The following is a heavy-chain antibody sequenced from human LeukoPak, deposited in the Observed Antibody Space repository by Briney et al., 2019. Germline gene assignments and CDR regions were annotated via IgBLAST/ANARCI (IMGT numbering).Heavy chain of an antibody. V-gene: IGHV3-66*02. J-gene: IGHJ4*02. Sequence: GGSLRLSCAASGFTVSSNYMSWVRQAPGKGLEWVSVIYSGGSTYYADSVKGRFTISRDTSKNTLYLQMNSLRVEDTAVYYCARDVKDSSGDYYRWTADWGQGTLVTVSS. CDR1: GFTVSSNY. CDR3: ARDVKDSSGDYYRWTAD. CDR2: IYSGGST. D-gene: IGHD3-22*01.